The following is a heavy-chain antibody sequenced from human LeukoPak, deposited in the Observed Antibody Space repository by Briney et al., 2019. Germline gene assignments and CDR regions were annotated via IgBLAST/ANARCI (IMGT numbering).Heavy chain of an antibody. Sequence: SETLSLTCTVSGDSISSGDYYWSWIRQPPGKGLEWIGYIYYSGSTYYNPSLKSRVTISVDTSKNQFSLKLSSVTAADTAVYYCARDLYGSGSSYFDYWGQGTLVTVSS. CDR3: ARDLYGSGSSYFDY. V-gene: IGHV4-30-4*01. CDR2: IYYSGST. CDR1: GDSISSGDYY. D-gene: IGHD3-10*01. J-gene: IGHJ4*02.